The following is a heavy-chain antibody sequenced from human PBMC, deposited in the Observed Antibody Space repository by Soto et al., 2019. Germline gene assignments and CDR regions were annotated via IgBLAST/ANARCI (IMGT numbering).Heavy chain of an antibody. V-gene: IGHV3-11*01. J-gene: IGHJ5*02. CDR1: RFSFRAYF. Sequence: QVHLVESGGGLVKSGVSLGLSCAASRFSFRAYFMSWIRQAPGKGLEWISYIGPYSNTIYYADSVKGRFVISRDDTTNSLSLQMYSLRADDTAVYYFALEDCTYGVAWGQLTLVTVSS. CDR2: IGPYSNTI. CDR3: ALEDCTYGVA. D-gene: IGHD2-21*01.